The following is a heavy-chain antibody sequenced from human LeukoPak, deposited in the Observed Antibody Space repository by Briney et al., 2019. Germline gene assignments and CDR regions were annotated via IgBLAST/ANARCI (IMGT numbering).Heavy chain of an antibody. D-gene: IGHD3-22*01. CDR3: AREYYDSSDFYYYYYYMDV. CDR2: ISAYNGNT. Sequence: GASVKVSCKASGYTFTSYGISWVRQAPGQGLEWMGWISAYNGNTNYAQKLQGRVTMTTDTSTSTAYMELRSLRSDDTAVYYCAREYYDSSDFYYYYYYMDVWGKGTTVTVSS. CDR1: GYTFTSYG. J-gene: IGHJ6*03. V-gene: IGHV1-18*01.